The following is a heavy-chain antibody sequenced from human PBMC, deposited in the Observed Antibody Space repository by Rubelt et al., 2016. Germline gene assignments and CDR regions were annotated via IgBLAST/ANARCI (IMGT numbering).Heavy chain of an antibody. D-gene: IGHD7-27*01. CDR2: IWYDGSNK. CDR1: GFTCSTYA. Sequence: QVQLVESGGGVVQPGRSLRLSCVGSGFTCSTYAMHWVRQAPGRGLEWVAVIWYDGSNKLYADSVKGRFTISRDNSKNMVYLQMNSLRAEDTAVYYCARDRNWGRSNWYFDLWGRGTLVTVSS. CDR3: ARDRNWGRSNWYFDL. J-gene: IGHJ2*01. V-gene: IGHV3-33*08.